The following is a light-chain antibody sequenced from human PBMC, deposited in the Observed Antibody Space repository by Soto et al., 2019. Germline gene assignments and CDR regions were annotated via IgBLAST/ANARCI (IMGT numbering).Light chain of an antibody. V-gene: IGKV1-39*01. CDR2: TSV. CDR1: QRINTY. Sequence: IHMTQSPSSLSASVGDRITVTCRASQRINTYVNWYQLKPGEAPKLLISTSVTLQRGVPSRFSGSGSGTDFTLTITRLQPADFATYFCQHTYSTPYTFGQGTKLEIK. J-gene: IGKJ2*01. CDR3: QHTYSTPYT.